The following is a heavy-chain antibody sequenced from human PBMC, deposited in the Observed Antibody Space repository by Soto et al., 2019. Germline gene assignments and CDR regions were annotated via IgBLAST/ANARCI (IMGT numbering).Heavy chain of an antibody. CDR2: ISSSSGST. V-gene: IGHV3-11*06. CDR3: ARDRGGYDRLYYYHGMDA. CDR1: GFTFSDYY. J-gene: IGHJ6*02. Sequence: GGSLRLSCAASGFTFSDYYMSWIRQAPGKGLEYISYISSSSGSTNYADSVKGRFTISRDNAKNSLYLQMGSQRAEDTAVYYCARDRGGYDRLYYYHGMDAWGQGTTVTVSS. D-gene: IGHD5-12*01.